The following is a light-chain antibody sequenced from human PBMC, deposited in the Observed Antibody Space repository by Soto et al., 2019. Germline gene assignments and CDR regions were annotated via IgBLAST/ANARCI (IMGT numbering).Light chain of an antibody. Sequence: QSALTQPASVSGSLGQWIPISCPETGSAVGGYNYVSWYQQHPGKAPKLMIYDCSNRPSGVSNRFSGSKSGNTASLTISGLQAEDEADYYCSSYTSSSTLYVFGTGTKVTVL. CDR1: GSAVGGYNY. J-gene: IGLJ1*01. V-gene: IGLV2-14*01. CDR2: DCS. CDR3: SSYTSSSTLYV.